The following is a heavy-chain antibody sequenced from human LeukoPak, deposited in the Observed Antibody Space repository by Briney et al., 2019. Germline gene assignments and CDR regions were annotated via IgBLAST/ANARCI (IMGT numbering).Heavy chain of an antibody. J-gene: IGHJ4*02. CDR2: ISSDGSST. CDR3: ARGDGYGMDY. CDR1: GFTFSSYW. V-gene: IGHV3-74*01. D-gene: IGHD5-24*01. Sequence: QPGGSLRLSCAASGFTFSSYWMHWVRQAPGKGLVWVSRISSDGSSTTYADSVKGRFTISRDNAKNTLYLQMNRLRDEDTAVYYCARGDGYGMDYWGQGTRVTVSS.